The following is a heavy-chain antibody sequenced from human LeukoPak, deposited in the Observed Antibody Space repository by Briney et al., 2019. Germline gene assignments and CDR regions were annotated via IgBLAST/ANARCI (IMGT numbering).Heavy chain of an antibody. V-gene: IGHV3-23*01. CDR1: GFTFSSYA. CDR2: ISGSGGST. J-gene: IGHJ4*02. Sequence: GGSLRLSCAASGFTFSSYAMSWVRQAPGKGLEWVSAISGSGGSTYYADPVKGRFTISRDNSKNTLYLQMNSLRAEDTAVYYCAKDFFGYGSSWYTFDSWGQGTLVTVSS. CDR3: AKDFFGYGSSWYTFDS. D-gene: IGHD6-13*01.